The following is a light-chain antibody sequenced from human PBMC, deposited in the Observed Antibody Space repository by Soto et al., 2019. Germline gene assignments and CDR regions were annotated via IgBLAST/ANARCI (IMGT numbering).Light chain of an antibody. J-gene: IGKJ4*01. CDR1: QSISTW. Sequence: DIQMTQSPSTLSASVGDRITITCRASQSISTWLAWYQQRPGRAPKLLISKASSLESGVPSRFSGSGSGTQFTLTISSLQPDDFATDYCQQYNAYSATFGGGTKVDIK. V-gene: IGKV1-5*03. CDR3: QQYNAYSAT. CDR2: KAS.